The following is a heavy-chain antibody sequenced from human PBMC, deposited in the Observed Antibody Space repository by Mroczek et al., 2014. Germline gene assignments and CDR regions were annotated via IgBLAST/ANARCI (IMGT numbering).Heavy chain of an antibody. J-gene: IGHJ2*01. CDR2: IYTSGST. Sequence: QVQLVQSGPGLVKPSETLSLTCTVSGGSISSYYWSWIRQPAGKGLEWIGRIYTSGSTNYNPSLKSRVTMSVDTSKNQFSLKLSSVTAADTAVYYCARDGPYIGVVVVAAPHWYFDLWGRGTLVTVSS. CDR1: GGSISSYY. CDR3: ARDGPYIGVVVVAAPHWYFDL. V-gene: IGHV4-4*07. D-gene: IGHD2-15*01.